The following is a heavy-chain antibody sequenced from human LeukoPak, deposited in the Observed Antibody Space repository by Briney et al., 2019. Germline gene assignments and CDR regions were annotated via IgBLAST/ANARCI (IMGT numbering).Heavy chain of an antibody. D-gene: IGHD6-19*01. V-gene: IGHV4-59*01. J-gene: IGHJ3*02. CDR3: ARAGYSSGWIDAFDI. CDR2: IYYSGST. Sequence: SETLSLTCTVSGGSISSYYWSWIRQPPGKGLEWIGYIYYSGSTNYNPSLKSRVTISVDTSKNQFSLKLSSVTAADTAVYYCARAGYSSGWIDAFDIWGQGTMVTVSS. CDR1: GGSISSYY.